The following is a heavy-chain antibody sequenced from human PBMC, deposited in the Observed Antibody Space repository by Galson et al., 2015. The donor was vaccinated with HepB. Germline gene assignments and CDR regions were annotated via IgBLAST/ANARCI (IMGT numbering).Heavy chain of an antibody. CDR1: GFTFSSYS. CDR2: ISSSSSYI. Sequence: SLRLSCAASGFTFSSYSMNWVRQAPGKGLEWVSSISSSSSYIYYADSVKGRFTISRDNAKNSLYLQMNSLRAEDTAVYYCARGGLDLWGYYYGMDVWGQGTTVTVSS. J-gene: IGHJ6*02. CDR3: ARGGLDLWGYYYGMDV. V-gene: IGHV3-21*01. D-gene: IGHD3-3*01.